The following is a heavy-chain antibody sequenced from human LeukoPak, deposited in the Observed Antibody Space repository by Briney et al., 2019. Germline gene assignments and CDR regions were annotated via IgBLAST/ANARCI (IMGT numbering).Heavy chain of an antibody. J-gene: IGHJ4*02. D-gene: IGHD4-11*01. V-gene: IGHV1-2*02. Sequence: GASVKVSCKASGYTFTCYYMHWVRQAPGQGLEWMGWINPNSGGTNYAQKFQGRVTMTRDTSISTAYMELSRLRSDDTAVYYCARILTTVTTEGYFDYWGQGTLVTVSS. CDR2: INPNSGGT. CDR3: ARILTTVTTEGYFDY. CDR1: GYTFTCYY.